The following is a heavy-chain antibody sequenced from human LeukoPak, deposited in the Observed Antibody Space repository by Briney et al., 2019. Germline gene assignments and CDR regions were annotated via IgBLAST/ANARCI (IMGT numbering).Heavy chain of an antibody. D-gene: IGHD5-12*01. CDR3: TTGGYDQDNFDY. CDR2: IRNKAYGEAR. J-gene: IGHJ4*02. V-gene: IGHV3-49*04. Sequence: GGSLRLSCTASGFTFGDYTINWVRQAPGKGLEWVAFIRNKAYGEAREYAASVKGRFTISRDDSKTIAYLQMDSLKTEDTAVYYCTTGGYDQDNFDYWGQGTLVTVSS. CDR1: GFTFGDYT.